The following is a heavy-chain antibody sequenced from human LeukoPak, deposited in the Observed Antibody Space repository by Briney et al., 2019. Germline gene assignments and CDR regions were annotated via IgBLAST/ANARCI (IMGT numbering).Heavy chain of an antibody. CDR2: IYYSVST. CDR3: ARGAAYYDSSGYLFDY. V-gene: IGHV4-39*07. D-gene: IGHD3-22*01. CDR1: GGSISSSSYY. J-gene: IGHJ4*02. Sequence: SETLSLTCTVSGGSISSSSYYWGWIRQPPGKGLEWIGSIYYSVSTYYNPSLKSRVTISVDTSKNQFSLKLSSVTAADTAVYYCARGAAYYDSSGYLFDYWGQGTLVTVSS.